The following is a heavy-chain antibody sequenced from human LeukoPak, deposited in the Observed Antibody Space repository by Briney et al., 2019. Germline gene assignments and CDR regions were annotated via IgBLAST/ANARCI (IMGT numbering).Heavy chain of an antibody. J-gene: IGHJ4*02. CDR1: GYTFTSYA. CDR3: ARPTYYDFWSGYFEAFDY. Sequence: ASVKVSCKASGYTFTSYAMHWVRQAPGQRLEWMGWINAGNGNTKYSQKFQGRVTITRDTSASTAYMELSSLRSEDTAVYYCARPTYYDFWSGYFEAFDYWGQGTLVTVSS. CDR2: INAGNGNT. V-gene: IGHV1-3*01. D-gene: IGHD3-3*01.